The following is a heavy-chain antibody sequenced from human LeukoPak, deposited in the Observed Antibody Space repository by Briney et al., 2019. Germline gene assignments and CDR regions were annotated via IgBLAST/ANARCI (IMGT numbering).Heavy chain of an antibody. CDR3: AKDSRGSYIASDFDY. D-gene: IGHD1-26*01. CDR1: GFTFDDYA. Sequence: PGGSLRLSCAASGFTFDDYAMHWVRQAPGKGLEWVSGISWNSGSIGYADSVKGRFTISRDNAKNSLYLQMNSLRAEDTALYYCAKDSRGSYIASDFDYWGQGTLVTVSS. J-gene: IGHJ4*02. CDR2: ISWNSGSI. V-gene: IGHV3-9*01.